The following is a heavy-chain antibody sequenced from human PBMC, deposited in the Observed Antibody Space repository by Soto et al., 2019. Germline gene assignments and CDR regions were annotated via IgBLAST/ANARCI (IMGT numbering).Heavy chain of an antibody. CDR1: GGTFSSYA. CDR3: AREVARYFDWLPKPRRPNWFDP. D-gene: IGHD3-9*01. Sequence: GASVKVSCKASGGTFSSYAISWVRQAPGQGLEWMGGIIPIFGTANYAQKFQGRVTITADESTSTAYMELSSLRSEDTAVYYCAREVARYFDWLPKPRRPNWFDPGGQGTLVTSPQ. J-gene: IGHJ5*02. CDR2: IIPIFGTA. V-gene: IGHV1-69*13.